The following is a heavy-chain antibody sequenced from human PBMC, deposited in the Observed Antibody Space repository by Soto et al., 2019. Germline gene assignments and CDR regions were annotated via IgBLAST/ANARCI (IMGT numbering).Heavy chain of an antibody. V-gene: IGHV3-23*01. CDR2: ISGSGGST. J-gene: IGHJ4*02. Sequence: GSLRLSCAASGFTFSSYAMSWVRQAPGKGLEWVSAISGSGGSTYYADSVKGRFTISRDNSKNTLYLQMNSLRAEDTAVFYCAKERSSGWSFDYWGQGTLVTVSS. CDR1: GFTFSSYA. D-gene: IGHD6-19*01. CDR3: AKERSSGWSFDY.